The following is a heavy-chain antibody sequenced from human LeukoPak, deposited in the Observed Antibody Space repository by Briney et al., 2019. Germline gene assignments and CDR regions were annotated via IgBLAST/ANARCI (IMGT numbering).Heavy chain of an antibody. D-gene: IGHD2-2*01. Sequence: SVKVSCKASGGTFSSYAISWVRQAPGQGLEWMGRIIPILGIANYAQKFQGRVTITADKSTSTAYMELRSLRSDDTAVYYCARGIVPAAPDYWGQGTLVTVSS. CDR3: ARGIVPAAPDY. CDR2: IIPILGIA. CDR1: GGTFSSYA. V-gene: IGHV1-69*04. J-gene: IGHJ4*02.